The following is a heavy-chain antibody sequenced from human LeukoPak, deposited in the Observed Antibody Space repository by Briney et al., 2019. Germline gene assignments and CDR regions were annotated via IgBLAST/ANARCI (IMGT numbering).Heavy chain of an antibody. CDR2: ISYDGSNK. D-gene: IGHD5-24*01. CDR3: ARGANMATPSDY. V-gene: IGHV3-30-3*01. J-gene: IGHJ4*02. Sequence: GGSLRLSCAASGFTFSSYAMHWVRQAPGKGLEWVAVISYDGSNKYYADSVKGRFTISRDNSKNTLYLQMNSLRAEDTAVYYCARGANMATPSDYWGQGTLVTVSS. CDR1: GFTFSSYA.